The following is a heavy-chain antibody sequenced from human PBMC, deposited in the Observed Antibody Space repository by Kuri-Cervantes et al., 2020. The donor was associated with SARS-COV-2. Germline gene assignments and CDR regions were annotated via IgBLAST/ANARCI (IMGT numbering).Heavy chain of an antibody. Sequence: ASVKVSCKASGYTFTGYYMHWVRQAPGQGLEWMGWINPNSGGTNYAQKFQGWVTMTRDTSISTAYMELSRLRSDDTAVYCCARSLLVGATLYLDYWGQGTLVTVSS. CDR1: GYTFTGYY. CDR2: INPNSGGT. CDR3: ARSLLVGATLYLDY. V-gene: IGHV1-2*04. J-gene: IGHJ4*02. D-gene: IGHD1-26*01.